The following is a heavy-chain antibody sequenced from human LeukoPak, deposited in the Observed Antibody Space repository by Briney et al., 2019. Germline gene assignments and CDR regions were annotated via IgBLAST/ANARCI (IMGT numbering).Heavy chain of an antibody. CDR3: ANWQPSRNHFDS. D-gene: IGHD1-1*01. V-gene: IGHV4-4*08. J-gene: IGHJ4*02. Sequence: SETLSLTCSVFGVSVSSYYWNWIRQPPGKGLEWIGFLHHSGSTRYNPSLKSRVTTSLDMSKNQFSLKLSSVTAADTAVYYCANWQPSRNHFDSWGQGTLVTVSS. CDR1: GVSVSSYY. CDR2: LHHSGST.